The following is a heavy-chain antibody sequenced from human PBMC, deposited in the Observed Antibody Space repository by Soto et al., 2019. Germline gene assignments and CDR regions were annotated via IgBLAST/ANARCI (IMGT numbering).Heavy chain of an antibody. D-gene: IGHD2-2*01. Sequence: GGSLRLSCAASGVTSSSYAMNWVRQAPGKGLELVAVISYDGSNKYYADSVKGRFTISRDNSKNTLYLQMNSLRAEDTAVYYCARGGDIVLVPAAAYYGMDVWGQGT. V-gene: IGHV3-30-3*01. J-gene: IGHJ6*02. CDR3: ARGGDIVLVPAAAYYGMDV. CDR1: GVTSSSYA. CDR2: ISYDGSNK.